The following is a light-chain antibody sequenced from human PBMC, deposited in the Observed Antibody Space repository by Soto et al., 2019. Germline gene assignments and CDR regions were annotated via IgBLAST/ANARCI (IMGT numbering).Light chain of an antibody. CDR2: DDT. CDR1: NIGGKS. J-gene: IGLJ1*01. V-gene: IGLV3-21*02. Sequence: SYELTQAPSVSVAPGQTASATCGGNNIGGKSVHWFQQKPGQAPILLLFDDTVRPSGIPERFSGSNFGNTATLTITRVEAGDEADYYCQVYDTTFNYYVFGPGTKVTVL. CDR3: QVYDTTFNYYV.